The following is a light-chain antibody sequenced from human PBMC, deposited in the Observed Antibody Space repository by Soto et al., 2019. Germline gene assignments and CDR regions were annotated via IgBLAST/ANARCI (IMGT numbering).Light chain of an antibody. CDR1: QGISYY. Sequence: DIQMTQSPSSLSASVGDRVTITCRASQGISYYLAWYQQKPGKVPKLLIYAASTLQSGVPSRFSGSGSGTEFTLTISTLQSEDSAVYYCHQYKNWPWTFGQGTKVEI. J-gene: IGKJ1*01. CDR3: HQYKNWPWT. CDR2: AAS. V-gene: IGKV1-27*01.